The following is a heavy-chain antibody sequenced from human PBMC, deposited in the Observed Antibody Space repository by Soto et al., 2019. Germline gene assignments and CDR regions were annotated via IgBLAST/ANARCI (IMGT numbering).Heavy chain of an antibody. CDR1: GYSLNRSW. V-gene: IGHV5-51*01. D-gene: IGHD6-6*01. J-gene: IGHJ6*02. CDR2: THPGDSYT. CDR3: ARHPRLAARSYYYYGMDV. Sequence: PXASMTISFKGSGYSLNRSWTAWVRQIPGKGLAWMGLTHPGDSYTRYSHSSQGQVSISANKSISTAYLQWSSLKASDTAMYYCARHPRLAARSYYYYGMDVWDQGTTVAVSS.